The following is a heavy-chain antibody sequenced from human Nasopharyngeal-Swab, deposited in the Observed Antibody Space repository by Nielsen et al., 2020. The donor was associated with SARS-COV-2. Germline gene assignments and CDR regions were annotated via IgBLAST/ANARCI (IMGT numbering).Heavy chain of an antibody. D-gene: IGHD1-26*01. Sequence: GESPKIPCAASGFTFSSHSMNWVRQAPGQGLEWVSSISSSRSYIYYADSVKGRFTISRDDAKNSLYLQMNSLRAEDTAVYYCAREVRGSYYLYYFDYWGQGTLVTVSS. CDR3: AREVRGSYYLYYFDY. CDR2: ISSSRSYI. CDR1: GFTFSSHS. V-gene: IGHV3-21*01. J-gene: IGHJ4*02.